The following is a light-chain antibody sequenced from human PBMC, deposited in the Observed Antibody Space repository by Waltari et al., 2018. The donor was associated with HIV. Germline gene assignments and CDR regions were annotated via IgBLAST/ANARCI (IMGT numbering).Light chain of an antibody. Sequence: QSALTQPASVSGSPGQSITISCTGTSSDVGGYNYVSWYQQHPGKAPKLMIYYVSKRPSGVSNRFSGSKSGNTASLTISGLRAEDEADYYCSSYTSSSTWVF. J-gene: IGLJ3*02. CDR3: SSYTSSSTWV. CDR2: YVS. CDR1: SSDVGGYNY. V-gene: IGLV2-14*01.